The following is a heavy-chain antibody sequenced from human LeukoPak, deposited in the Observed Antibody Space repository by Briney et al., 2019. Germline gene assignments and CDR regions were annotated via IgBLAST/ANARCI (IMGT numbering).Heavy chain of an antibody. Sequence: PGGSLRPSCAASGFTFSSYSMNWVRQAPGKGLEWVSSISSSSSYIYYADSVKGRFTISRDNAKNSLYLQMNSLRAEDTAVYYCARHANGYYFDYWGQGTLVTVSS. CDR3: ARHANGYYFDY. V-gene: IGHV3-21*01. CDR1: GFTFSSYS. CDR2: ISSSSSYI. D-gene: IGHD1-1*01. J-gene: IGHJ4*02.